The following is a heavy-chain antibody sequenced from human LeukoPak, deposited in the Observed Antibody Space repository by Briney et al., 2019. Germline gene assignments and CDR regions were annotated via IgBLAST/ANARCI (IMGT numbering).Heavy chain of an antibody. CDR3: ARGVGATHFDY. V-gene: IGHV3-30*03. CDR2: ISYDGTNK. J-gene: IGHJ4*02. CDR1: GFIFSNYG. D-gene: IGHD1-26*01. Sequence: GGSLRLSCAASGFIFSNYGMHWVRQAPGKGLEWVAVISYDGTNKYYADSVKGRFTISRDNSKNTLFLQMNSLRAEDTAVYYCARGVGATHFDYWGQGTLVTVSS.